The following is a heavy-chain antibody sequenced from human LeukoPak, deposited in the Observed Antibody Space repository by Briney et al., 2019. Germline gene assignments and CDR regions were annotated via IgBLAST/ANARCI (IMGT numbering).Heavy chain of an antibody. CDR3: AKGFSGWYGGLFDS. D-gene: IGHD6-19*01. CDR2: IKSDGSSA. Sequence: GGSLRLSCAASGFTFSNYWMHWVRQAPGKGLVWVSRIKSDGSSAGYADSVKGRFTISRDNAKNTLYLQMNSLRAEDTAVYYCAKGFSGWYGGLFDSWGQGTLVTVSS. J-gene: IGHJ4*02. CDR1: GFTFSNYW. V-gene: IGHV3-74*01.